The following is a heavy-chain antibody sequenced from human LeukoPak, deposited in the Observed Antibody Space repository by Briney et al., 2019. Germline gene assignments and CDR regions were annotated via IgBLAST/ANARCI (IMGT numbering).Heavy chain of an antibody. Sequence: GGSLRLPCAASGFTFDDYAMHWVRQAPGKGLEWVSLISWDGGSTYYADSVKGRFTISRDNSKNSLYLQMNSLRAEDTALYYCAKGNIAVAGGYFDYWGQGTLVTVSS. D-gene: IGHD6-19*01. J-gene: IGHJ4*02. V-gene: IGHV3-43D*03. CDR1: GFTFDDYA. CDR3: AKGNIAVAGGYFDY. CDR2: ISWDGGST.